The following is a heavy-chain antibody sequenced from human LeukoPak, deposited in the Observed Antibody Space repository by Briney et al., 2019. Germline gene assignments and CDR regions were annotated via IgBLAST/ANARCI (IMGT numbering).Heavy chain of an antibody. J-gene: IGHJ5*02. CDR2: IYPGDSDT. CDR1: GYSSTSYW. Sequence: GESLKISCKGSGYSSTSYWIGWVRQMPGKGLEWMGIIYPGDSDTRYSPSFQGQVTISADKSISTAYLQWSSLKASDTAMYYCARLPYYDFWSGYHNWFDPWGQGTLVTVSS. CDR3: ARLPYYDFWSGYHNWFDP. D-gene: IGHD3-3*01. V-gene: IGHV5-51*01.